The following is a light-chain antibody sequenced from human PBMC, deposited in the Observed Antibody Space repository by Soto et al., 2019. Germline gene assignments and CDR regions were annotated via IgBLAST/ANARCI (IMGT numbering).Light chain of an antibody. CDR2: AAS. CDR3: HQRQRWPRT. V-gene: IGKV1-39*01. Sequence: DIQMTQSPSSLSASVGDRVTITCRASQSISSYLNWYQQKPGKAPKLLIYAASSLQSGVPSRFSGSGSGTDFTLTITSLEPEDFAFYYCHQRQRWPRTFGQGTKVDIK. J-gene: IGKJ1*01. CDR1: QSISSY.